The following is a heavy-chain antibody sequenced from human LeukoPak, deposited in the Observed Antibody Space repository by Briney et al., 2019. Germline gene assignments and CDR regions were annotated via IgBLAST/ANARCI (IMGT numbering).Heavy chain of an antibody. J-gene: IGHJ4*02. CDR3: ARVAMSGIGSDDF. Sequence: VASVKVSCKASGYTFTGYYMHWVRQAPGQGLEWMGIINPSGGSTSYAQKFQGRVTMTRDTSTSTVYMELSSLKSDDTAVYYCARVAMSGIGSDDFWGQGTLVTASS. CDR2: INPSGGST. V-gene: IGHV1-46*01. CDR1: GYTFTGYY. D-gene: IGHD1-26*01.